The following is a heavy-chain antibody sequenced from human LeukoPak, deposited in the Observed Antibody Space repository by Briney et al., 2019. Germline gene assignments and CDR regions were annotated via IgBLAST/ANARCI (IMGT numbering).Heavy chain of an antibody. J-gene: IGHJ4*02. CDR3: AREERLDYYGSGSQSHYDY. CDR1: GGSFSDYY. D-gene: IGHD3-10*01. V-gene: IGHV4-34*01. Sequence: SETLSLTCAVYGGSFSDYYWSWIRQPPGKGLEWIGEINHSGSTNYNPSLKSRVTISVDTSKNQFSLKLSSVTAADTAVYYCAREERLDYYGSGSQSHYDYWGQGTLVTVSS. CDR2: INHSGST.